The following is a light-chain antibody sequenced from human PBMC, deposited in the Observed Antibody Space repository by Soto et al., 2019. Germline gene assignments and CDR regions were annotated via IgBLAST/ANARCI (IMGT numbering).Light chain of an antibody. Sequence: SVLTQPASVSGSPGQSITVSCTGTGSDIGAYNHVSWYQQHPGTAPKLIIYDVTNRPSGVSHRFSGSKSGNTASLTISGLQAEDEADYYCSSYSTTSTLVFGSGTKVTVL. CDR2: DVT. J-gene: IGLJ1*01. CDR1: GSDIGAYNH. V-gene: IGLV2-14*03. CDR3: SSYSTTSTLV.